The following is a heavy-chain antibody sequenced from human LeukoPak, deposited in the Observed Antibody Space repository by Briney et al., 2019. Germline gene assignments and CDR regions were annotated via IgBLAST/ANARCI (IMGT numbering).Heavy chain of an antibody. CDR1: GFTFSNAW. CDR2: ISGSGGST. D-gene: IGHD3-3*01. Sequence: GGSLRLSCAASGFTFSNAWMSWVRQAPGKGLEWVSAISGSGGSTYYADSVKGRFTISRDNSKNMLYLQMNSLRAEDTAVYYCAKDLDDFWSGYSPPWFDPWGQGTLVTVSS. V-gene: IGHV3-23*01. CDR3: AKDLDDFWSGYSPPWFDP. J-gene: IGHJ5*02.